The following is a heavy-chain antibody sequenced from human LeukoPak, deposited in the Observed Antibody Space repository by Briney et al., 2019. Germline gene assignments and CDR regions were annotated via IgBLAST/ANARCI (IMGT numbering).Heavy chain of an antibody. CDR1: GFTFSSYA. J-gene: IGHJ4*02. CDR2: ISGSGGST. CDR3: AKRGDYGYYDSSGYYCDY. Sequence: GGSLRLSCAASGFTFSSYAMSWVRQAPGKGLEWVSAISGSGGSTYYADSVKGRFTISRDNSKNTLYLQMNSLRAEDTAVYYCAKRGDYGYYDSSGYYCDYWGRGTLVTVSS. D-gene: IGHD3-22*01. V-gene: IGHV3-23*01.